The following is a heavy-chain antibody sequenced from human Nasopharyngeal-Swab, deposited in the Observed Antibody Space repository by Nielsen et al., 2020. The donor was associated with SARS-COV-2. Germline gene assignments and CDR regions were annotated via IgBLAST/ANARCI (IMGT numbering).Heavy chain of an antibody. Sequence: ALVKVSCKASGYTFTSYGISWVRQAPGQGLEWMGWISAYNGNTNYAQKLQGRVTITRDRSMSTAYMELSSLRSEDTAMYYCARWALAGGGDWGAFDIWGQGTMVTVSS. V-gene: IGHV1-18*01. D-gene: IGHD2-21*01. CDR1: GYTFTSYG. CDR2: ISAYNGNT. CDR3: ARWALAGGGDWGAFDI. J-gene: IGHJ3*02.